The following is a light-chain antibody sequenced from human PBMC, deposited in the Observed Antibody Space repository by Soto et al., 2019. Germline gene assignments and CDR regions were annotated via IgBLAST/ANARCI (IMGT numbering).Light chain of an antibody. CDR1: QSVSSN. V-gene: IGKV3-20*01. J-gene: IGKJ1*01. Sequence: EVVMTQSPDTLSVSPGETATLSCRASQSVSSNLAWYQQKPGQAPRLLIYGASNRATGIPDRFSGSGSGTDFTLTISRLEPEDFAVYYCQYYGTSPQTFGQGTKVDIK. CDR2: GAS. CDR3: QYYGTSPQT.